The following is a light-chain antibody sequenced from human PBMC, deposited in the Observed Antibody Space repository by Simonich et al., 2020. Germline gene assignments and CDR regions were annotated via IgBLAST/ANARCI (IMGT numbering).Light chain of an antibody. V-gene: IGLV2-14*03. CDR1: SSDVGGYNY. CDR3: SSYTSSSTWV. J-gene: IGLJ3*02. Sequence: QSALTQPASVSGSPGQSITISCTGTSSDVGGYNYVSWYQQHPGKAPNLMIYDVRNRPSGVSNPFSGSKSGNTASLTISGLQAEDEADYYCSSYTSSSTWVFGGGTKLTVL. CDR2: DVR.